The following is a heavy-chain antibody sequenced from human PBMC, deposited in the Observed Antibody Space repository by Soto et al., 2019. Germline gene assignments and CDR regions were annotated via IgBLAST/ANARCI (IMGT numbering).Heavy chain of an antibody. Sequence: QVQLVQSGAEVKKPGASVKVSCKASGYTFTSYGISWVRQAPGQGLEWMGWISAYNGNTNYAQKLQGRVTMTTDTSTRSAYKELRRQSSDDTAVYYCVRDGYCSGGSCYWGWAPNFYCYYYMDVWGKGTTVTVSS. CDR1: GYTFTSYG. CDR3: VRDGYCSGGSCYWGWAPNFYCYYYMDV. CDR2: ISAYNGNT. V-gene: IGHV1-18*01. J-gene: IGHJ6*03. D-gene: IGHD2-15*01.